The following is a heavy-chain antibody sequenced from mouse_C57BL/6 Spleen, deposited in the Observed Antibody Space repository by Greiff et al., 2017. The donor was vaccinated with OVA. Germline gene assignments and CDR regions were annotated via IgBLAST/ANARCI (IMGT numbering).Heavy chain of an antibody. D-gene: IGHD1-1*01. CDR3: ERHEDSDYYGSSQYYFDY. CDR1: GFTFSNYG. Sequence: DVKLVESGGDLVKPGGSLKLSCAASGFTFSNYGMSWVRQTPDKRLEWVATISSGGSYTCYPDRVKGRFTFTRDNAKNTLYLQMSRMKSEEIAMYYCERHEDSDYYGSSQYYFDYWGKGTTLTVAS. J-gene: IGHJ2*01. V-gene: IGHV5-6*02. CDR2: ISSGGSYT.